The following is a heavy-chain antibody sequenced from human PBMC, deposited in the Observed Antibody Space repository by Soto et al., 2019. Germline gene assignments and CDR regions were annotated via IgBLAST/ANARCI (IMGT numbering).Heavy chain of an antibody. Sequence: GGSLRLSCAASGFTFSDYYMSWIRQAPGKGLEWVSYISSSGSTIYYADSVKGRFTISRDNAKNSLYLQMNSLRAEDTAVYYCARDSKLGIWYFDLWGRGTLVTVSS. V-gene: IGHV3-11*01. CDR1: GFTFSDYY. J-gene: IGHJ2*01. CDR2: ISSSGSTI. D-gene: IGHD7-27*01. CDR3: ARDSKLGIWYFDL.